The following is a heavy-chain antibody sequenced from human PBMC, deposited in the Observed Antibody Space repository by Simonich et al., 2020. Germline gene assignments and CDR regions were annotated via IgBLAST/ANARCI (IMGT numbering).Heavy chain of an antibody. Sequence: QLQLQESGPGLVKPSETLSLTCTVSGGSISSSSYYWGWIRQPPGKGLGWIGSIYYRGSTYYNPSLKSRVTMSVDTSKNQFSLKLSSVTAADTAVYYCARRPRLTNFADAFDIWGQGTMVTVSS. CDR2: IYYRGST. D-gene: IGHD4-4*01. J-gene: IGHJ3*02. V-gene: IGHV4-39*01. CDR1: GGSISSSSYY. CDR3: ARRPRLTNFADAFDI.